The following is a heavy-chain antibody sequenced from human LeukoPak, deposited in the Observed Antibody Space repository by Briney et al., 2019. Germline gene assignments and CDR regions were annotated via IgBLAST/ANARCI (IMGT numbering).Heavy chain of an antibody. CDR3: ARGTRYGYRY. CDR2: INHSGST. Sequence: SETLSLTCAVYGESLSGYYWSWIRQPPGKGLEWIGEINHSGSTNYNPSLKSRVTISVDTSKNQFSLKLSSVTAADTAVYYCARGTRYGYRYWGQGTLVTVSS. D-gene: IGHD3-16*02. V-gene: IGHV4-34*01. J-gene: IGHJ4*02. CDR1: GESLSGYY.